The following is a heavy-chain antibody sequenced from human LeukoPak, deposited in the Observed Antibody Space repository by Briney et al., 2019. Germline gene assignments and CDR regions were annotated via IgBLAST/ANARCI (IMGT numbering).Heavy chain of an antibody. D-gene: IGHD6-19*01. Sequence: SETLSLTCTVSGGSISSYYWSWIRQPPGKGLKWIGNIYYSGYTTYSPSLRSRVTISVDTSKNQFSLKLSSVTAADTAVYYCARYLSSGWPDYWGQGTLVTVSS. CDR3: ARYLSSGWPDY. CDR2: IYYSGYT. CDR1: GGSISSYY. V-gene: IGHV4-59*01. J-gene: IGHJ4*02.